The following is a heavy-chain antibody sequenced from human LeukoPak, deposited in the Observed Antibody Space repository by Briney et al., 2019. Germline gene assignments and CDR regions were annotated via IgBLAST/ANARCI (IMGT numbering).Heavy chain of an antibody. CDR3: AKETRGSYSDY. D-gene: IGHD1-26*01. CDR2: IRYDGTSK. Sequence: GGSLRLSCAASGFTFSSYEMHWVRQAPGKGLEWVAFIRYDGTSKYYADSVKGRFTISRDNSKNTVYLQMNSLRAEDTAVYYCAKETRGSYSDYWGQGTLVTVSS. V-gene: IGHV3-30*02. J-gene: IGHJ4*02. CDR1: GFTFSSYE.